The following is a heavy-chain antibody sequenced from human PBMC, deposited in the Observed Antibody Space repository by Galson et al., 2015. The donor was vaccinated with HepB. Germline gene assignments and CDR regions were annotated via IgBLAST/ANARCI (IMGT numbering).Heavy chain of an antibody. V-gene: IGHV3-33*01. J-gene: IGHJ4*02. CDR1: GFTFSSYG. CDR3: ARELYDNSGYPFDY. D-gene: IGHD3-22*01. CDR2: IWYDGSNK. Sequence: SLRLSCAASGFTFSSYGMHWVRQAPGKGLEWVAVIWYDGSNKYYADSVKGRFTISRDNSKNTVYLQMNSLRAEDTAVYYCARELYDNSGYPFDYWGQGTLVTVSS.